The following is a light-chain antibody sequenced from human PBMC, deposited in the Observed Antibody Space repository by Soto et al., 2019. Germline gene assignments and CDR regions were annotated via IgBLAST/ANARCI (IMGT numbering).Light chain of an antibody. J-gene: IGKJ1*01. CDR3: QQYKSYWT. CDR2: DAS. V-gene: IGKV1-5*01. CDR1: QSISRW. Sequence: DIQVTQSPSTLAASVGDRVTITCRASQSISRWLAWYQQKPGKAPKLLIYDASSLESGVPSRFSGSGSGSEFTLSISSLQPEDFAVYYCQQYKSYWTFGQGTKLDIK.